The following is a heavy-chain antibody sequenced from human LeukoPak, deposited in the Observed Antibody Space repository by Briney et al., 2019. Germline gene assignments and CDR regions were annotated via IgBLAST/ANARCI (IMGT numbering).Heavy chain of an antibody. D-gene: IGHD6-6*01. CDR2: IHSGGNT. CDR3: ARGVSSSFYYGMDV. CDR1: GFTFSSSA. Sequence: GGSLRLSCAAAGFTFSSSAMSWVRQAPGKGLEWVSVIHSGGNTYYADSVKGRFTISRDNSKNTLYLQMNSLRAEDTAVYYCARGVSSSFYYGMDVWGQGTTVTVSS. V-gene: IGHV3-66*01. J-gene: IGHJ6*02.